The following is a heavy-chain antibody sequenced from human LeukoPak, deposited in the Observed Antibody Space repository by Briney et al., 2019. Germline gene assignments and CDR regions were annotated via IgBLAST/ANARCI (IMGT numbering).Heavy chain of an antibody. V-gene: IGHV3-53*01. CDR2: VYSGAST. Sequence: GGSLRLSCAASGFTVSSNYMSWVRQAPGKGLEWISVVYSGASTYYADSVKGRFTISRDNSKSTLYLQMNSLRAEDTAVYYCARATMVRGVTNYFDCWGQGTLVTVSS. J-gene: IGHJ4*02. CDR3: ARATMVRGVTNYFDC. CDR1: GFTVSSNY. D-gene: IGHD3-10*01.